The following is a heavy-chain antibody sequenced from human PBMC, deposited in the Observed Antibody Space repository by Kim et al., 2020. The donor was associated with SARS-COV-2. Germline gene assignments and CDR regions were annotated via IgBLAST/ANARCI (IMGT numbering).Heavy chain of an antibody. J-gene: IGHJ3*02. D-gene: IGHD3-9*01. V-gene: IGHV4-34*01. CDR3: ARIVLRYFDWLPYDAFDI. Sequence: SRVTISVDTSKNQFSLKLSSVTAADTAVYYCARIVLRYFDWLPYDAFDIWGQGTMVTVSS.